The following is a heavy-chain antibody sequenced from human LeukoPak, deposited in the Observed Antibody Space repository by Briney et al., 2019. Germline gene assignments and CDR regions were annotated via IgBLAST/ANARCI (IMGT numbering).Heavy chain of an antibody. CDR1: GFTFSSYW. V-gene: IGHV3-74*01. Sequence: GGSLRLSCAASGFTFSSYWMHWVRQAPGKGLVWVSHIHSDGSTTSYADSVKGRFTISRDNAKNTLYLQMNSLRAEDTAVYYCARSDGDFGDYWGQGTLVTVSS. CDR2: IHSDGSTT. CDR3: ARSDGDFGDY. D-gene: IGHD2-21*01. J-gene: IGHJ4*02.